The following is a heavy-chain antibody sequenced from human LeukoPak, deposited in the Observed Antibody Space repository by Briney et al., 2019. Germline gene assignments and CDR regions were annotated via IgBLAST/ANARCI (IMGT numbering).Heavy chain of an antibody. Sequence: GGSLRLSCAASGFTFSSYGIHWVRQAPGKGLKWVAFIRYDGSNKYYADSVKGRFTISRDNSKSTLYLQMNSLRAEDTAVYYCAKDLSMIWCSTTTCSYFDYWGQGTLVTVSS. CDR1: GFTFSSYG. CDR2: IRYDGSNK. D-gene: IGHD2-2*01. V-gene: IGHV3-30*02. J-gene: IGHJ4*02. CDR3: AKDLSMIWCSTTTCSYFDY.